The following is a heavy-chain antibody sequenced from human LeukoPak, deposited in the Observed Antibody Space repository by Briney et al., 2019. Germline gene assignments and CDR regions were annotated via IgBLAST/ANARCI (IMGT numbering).Heavy chain of an antibody. D-gene: IGHD6-13*01. V-gene: IGHV4-34*01. CDR2: INHSGST. CDR3: ASGGGYSSSWYGGYFDY. CDR1: GGSFSGYY. J-gene: IGHJ4*02. Sequence: SETLSLTCAVYGGSFSGYYWSWIRQPPGKGLEWIGEINHSGSTNYNPSLKSRVTISVDTSKNQFSLKLSSVTAADTAVYYCASGGGYSSSWYGGYFDYWGQGTRVTVSS.